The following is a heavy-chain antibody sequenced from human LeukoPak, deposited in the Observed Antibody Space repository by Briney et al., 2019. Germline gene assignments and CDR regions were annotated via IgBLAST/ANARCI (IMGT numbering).Heavy chain of an antibody. Sequence: GGSLRLSCAASGFTFSDYYMSWIRQAPGQGLEWVSYISSSGSTIYYADSVKGRFTISRDNAKNSLYPQMNSLRAEDTAVYYCARATKSRGSSWHFPPDYGMDVWGQGTTVTVSS. D-gene: IGHD6-13*01. CDR2: ISSSGSTI. J-gene: IGHJ6*02. V-gene: IGHV3-11*01. CDR1: GFTFSDYY. CDR3: ARATKSRGSSWHFPPDYGMDV.